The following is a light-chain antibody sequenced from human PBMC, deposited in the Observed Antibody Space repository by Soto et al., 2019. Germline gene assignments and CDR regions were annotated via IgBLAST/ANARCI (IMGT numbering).Light chain of an antibody. Sequence: EIFLTQSPSSLSLSAGEIATFSCRDSQSVSSSYLAWYQQKPGQAPRLLIYGASSRATGIPDRFSGSGSGTDFTLTISRLEPEDFAVYYCQQYGSSPETFGQGTKVDTK. J-gene: IGKJ1*01. CDR1: QSVSSSY. V-gene: IGKV3-20*01. CDR2: GAS. CDR3: QQYGSSPET.